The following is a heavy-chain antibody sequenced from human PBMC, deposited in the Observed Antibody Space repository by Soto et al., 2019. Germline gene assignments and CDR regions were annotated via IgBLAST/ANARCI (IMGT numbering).Heavy chain of an antibody. CDR1: GGTFGSYA. V-gene: IGHV1-69*01. CDR2: IIPIPGTA. Sequence: QVQLVQSGAEVKKPGSSVKVSCKASGGTFGSYAISWVRQAPGQGLEWMGGIIPIPGTATYAEKFQGSVTIAAAESTSTAYMELSSLRSEDTAVYYCARSQGSSTSLDIYYYYYYGMDVWGQGTTVTVSS. D-gene: IGHD2-2*01. CDR3: ARSQGSSTSLDIYYYYYYGMDV. J-gene: IGHJ6*02.